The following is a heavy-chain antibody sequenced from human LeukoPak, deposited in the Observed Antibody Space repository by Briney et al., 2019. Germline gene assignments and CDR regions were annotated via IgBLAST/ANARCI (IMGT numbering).Heavy chain of an antibody. CDR1: GGXISSYY. CDR2: IYYSGST. D-gene: IGHD3-9*01. V-gene: IGHV4-59*01. Sequence: PSETLSLTCTVSGGXISSYYWSWIRQPPGKGLEWIGYIYYSGSTNYNPSLKSRVTISVDTSKNQFSLKLSSVTAADTAVYFCARDHPVADWAPDIWGRGTMVTVSS. CDR3: ARDHPVADWAPDI. J-gene: IGHJ3*02.